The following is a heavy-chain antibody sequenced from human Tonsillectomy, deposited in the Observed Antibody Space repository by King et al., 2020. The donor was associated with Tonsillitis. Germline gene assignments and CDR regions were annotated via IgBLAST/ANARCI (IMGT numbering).Heavy chain of an antibody. V-gene: IGHV2-5*01. D-gene: IGHD2-21*01. CDR2: IYWNDDK. CDR1: GFSLNSRGVG. CDR3: ANISRFNVDRGNVCSVPIPYLDH. Sequence: TLQESGPTVVKPTQTLTLTCTFSGFSLNSRGVGVAWIRQPPGKALEWLGLIYWNDDKRYTPSLKNTLTITKDTTKNQVVLTMTNMDTVDTATFFCANISRFNVDRGNVCSVPIPYLDHWGPGTLVTVSS. J-gene: IGHJ4*02.